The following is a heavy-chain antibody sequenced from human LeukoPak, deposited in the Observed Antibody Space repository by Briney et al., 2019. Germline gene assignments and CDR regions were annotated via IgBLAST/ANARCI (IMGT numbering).Heavy chain of an antibody. J-gene: IGHJ3*02. Sequence: GESLKISCKGSGYSFTSYWIGWVRQMPGKGLEWMGIIYPGDSDTRYSPSFQGQGTISADKSISTAYLQWSSLKASDTAMYYCARLGVGGAAAELDHDAFDIWGQGTMVTVSS. CDR3: ARLGVGGAAAELDHDAFDI. CDR2: IYPGDSDT. D-gene: IGHD6-13*01. CDR1: GYSFTSYW. V-gene: IGHV5-51*01.